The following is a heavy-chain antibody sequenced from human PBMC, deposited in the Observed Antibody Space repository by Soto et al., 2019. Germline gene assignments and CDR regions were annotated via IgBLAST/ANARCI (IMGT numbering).Heavy chain of an antibody. J-gene: IGHJ4*02. V-gene: IGHV3-21*01. Sequence: PGGSLRLSCAASGFTFSSYSRNWVRQAPGKGLEWVSSISSSSSYIYYADSVKGRFTISRDNAKNSLYLQMNSLRAEDTAVYYCATPPLGGYEQFDYWGQGTLVTVSS. CDR2: ISSSSSYI. CDR3: ATPPLGGYEQFDY. CDR1: GFTFSSYS. D-gene: IGHD5-12*01.